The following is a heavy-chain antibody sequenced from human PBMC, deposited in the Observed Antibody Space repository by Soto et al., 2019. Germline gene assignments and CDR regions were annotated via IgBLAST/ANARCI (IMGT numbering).Heavy chain of an antibody. CDR1: GGTFSSYT. Sequence: QVQLVQSGAEVKKPGSSVKVSCKASGGTFSSYTISWVRQAPGQGLEWMGRIIPILGIANYAQKFQGRVTNTTDKSTSTAYIELSSLRSEDTAVYYCASPAASSDYYYYMDVWGKGTTVTVSS. J-gene: IGHJ6*03. V-gene: IGHV1-69*02. CDR3: ASPAASSDYYYYMDV. CDR2: IIPILGIA. D-gene: IGHD2-15*01.